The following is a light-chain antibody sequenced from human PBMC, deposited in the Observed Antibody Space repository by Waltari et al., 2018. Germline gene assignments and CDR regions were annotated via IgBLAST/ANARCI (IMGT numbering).Light chain of an antibody. J-gene: IGKJ1*01. CDR2: GAY. V-gene: IGKV3-20*01. CDR1: QSIGSSSTY. Sequence: EIVLTQSPGTLSLSPGESVTLLRRASQSIGSSSTYLAWYQQKPGQAPRLLIYGAYTTATGIPDRFSGSGSGTDFTLTISRVEPEDFAVYYCQQYATSPRTFGQGTRVEVK. CDR3: QQYATSPRT.